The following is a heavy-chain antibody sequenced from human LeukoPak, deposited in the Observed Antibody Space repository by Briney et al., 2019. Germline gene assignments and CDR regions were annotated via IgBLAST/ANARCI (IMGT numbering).Heavy chain of an antibody. CDR1: GYTFTSYG. J-gene: IGHJ4*02. D-gene: IGHD4-17*01. CDR3: AKSRTTVTGFDY. V-gene: IGHV1-18*01. CDR2: ISAYNGNT. Sequence: ASVKVSCKASGYTFTSYGISWVRQAPGQGLEWMGWISAYNGNTNYAQKLQGRVTMTTDTATSTAYMELRSLRSDDTAVYYCAKSRTTVTGFDYWGQGTQVTVSS.